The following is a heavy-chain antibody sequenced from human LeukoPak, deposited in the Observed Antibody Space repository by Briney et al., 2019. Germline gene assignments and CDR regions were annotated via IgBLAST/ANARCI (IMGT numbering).Heavy chain of an antibody. V-gene: IGHV3-23*01. Sequence: GGSLRLSCAASGFTFSSYAMTWVRQAPGKGLEWVSSIDASGGSTYYADSVKGRFTISRDNSKNTFFLQMNTLRADHTAMYYFGKGLGSGWYGWFAPWGQGTLVTASS. D-gene: IGHD6-19*01. CDR3: GKGLGSGWYGWFAP. CDR2: IDASGGST. CDR1: GFTFSSYA. J-gene: IGHJ5*02.